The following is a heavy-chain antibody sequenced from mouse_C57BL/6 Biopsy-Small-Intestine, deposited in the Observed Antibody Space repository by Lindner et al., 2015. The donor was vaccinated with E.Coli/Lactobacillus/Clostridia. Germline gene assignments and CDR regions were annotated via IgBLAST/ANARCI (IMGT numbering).Heavy chain of an antibody. CDR3: AIDFGYGDYGNFDF. CDR1: GYTSLTWP. J-gene: IGHJ4*01. V-gene: IGHV1S29*02. Sequence: SVKVSCKVSGYTSLTWPCTGCDRLLEKGLSGWEVLILKKVKTVYAQKFQGRVTMTEDTSTDTAYMELSSLRSEDTAVYYCAIDFGYGDYGNFDFWGQGTLATVSS. CDR2: LILKKVKT. D-gene: IGHD2-13*01.